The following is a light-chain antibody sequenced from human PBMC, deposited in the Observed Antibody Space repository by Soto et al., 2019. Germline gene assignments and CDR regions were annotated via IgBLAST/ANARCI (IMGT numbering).Light chain of an antibody. CDR1: SSDVGGYNC. J-gene: IGLJ1*01. Sequence: QSVLTQPPSASGSPGQSVTISCTGTSSDVGGYNCVSWYQQHPGKAPKLMIYEVSKWPSGVPDRFSGSKSGNTASLTVSGLQAEDEADYYCSSYAGSNNLVFGTGTKVTV. CDR3: SSYAGSNNLV. CDR2: EVS. V-gene: IGLV2-8*01.